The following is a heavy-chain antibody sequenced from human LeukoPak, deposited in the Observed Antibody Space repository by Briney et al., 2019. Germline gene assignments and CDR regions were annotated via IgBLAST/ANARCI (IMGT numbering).Heavy chain of an antibody. Sequence: GASVKVSCKASGYTFTSYDINWVRQAPGQGLEWMGRINPNSGGTNYAQKFQGRVTMTRDTSISTAYMELSRLRSDDTAVYYCNCEGDAFDIWGQGTMVTVSS. J-gene: IGHJ3*02. CDR3: NCEGDAFDI. CDR1: GYTFTSYD. D-gene: IGHD2-21*01. CDR2: INPNSGGT. V-gene: IGHV1-2*06.